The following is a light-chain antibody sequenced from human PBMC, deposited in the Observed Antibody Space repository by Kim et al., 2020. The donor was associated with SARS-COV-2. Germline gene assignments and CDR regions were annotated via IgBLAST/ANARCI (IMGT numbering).Light chain of an antibody. J-gene: IGLJ3*02. CDR3: SSYASSRTLV. CDR2: DVS. Sequence: QSALTQPASVSGSPGQSITISCTGTSSDVGGYNCVSWYQQHPGKVPKLMIHDVSNRPSGISTRFSGSKSGNTATLTIFGLQAEDEADYYCSSYASSRTLVFGGGTKVTVL. CDR1: SSDVGGYNC. V-gene: IGLV2-14*03.